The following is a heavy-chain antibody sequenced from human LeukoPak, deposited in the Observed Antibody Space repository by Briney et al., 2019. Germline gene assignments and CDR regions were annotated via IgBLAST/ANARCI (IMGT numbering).Heavy chain of an antibody. CDR1: GFTFSSYW. J-gene: IGHJ4*02. CDR2: ISGTSNYI. Sequence: GGSLRLSCAASGFTFSSYWMTRVRQAPGKGLEWVSSISGTSNYIDYADSVKGRFTISRDNTKNSLYLQMNSLRAEDTAVYYCARDGFCSGGSCYGYWGQGTLVTVSS. V-gene: IGHV3-21*01. D-gene: IGHD2-15*01. CDR3: ARDGFCSGGSCYGY.